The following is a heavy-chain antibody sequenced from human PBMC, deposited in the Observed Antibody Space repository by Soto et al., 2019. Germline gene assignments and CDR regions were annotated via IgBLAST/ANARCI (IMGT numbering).Heavy chain of an antibody. CDR3: VRDYDWAFDI. D-gene: IGHD1-1*01. J-gene: IGHJ3*02. CDR1: GYFLSDYS. CDR2: SGTSRKYT. V-gene: IGHV3-48*02. Sequence: GGSLRLSCEASGYFLSDYSMNWVRQAPGKGLGWISYSGTSRKYTFYSDSVRGRFTISRDDAKNSLYLQLNSLRDEDTAVYYCVRDYDWAFDIWGQGTMVTVSS.